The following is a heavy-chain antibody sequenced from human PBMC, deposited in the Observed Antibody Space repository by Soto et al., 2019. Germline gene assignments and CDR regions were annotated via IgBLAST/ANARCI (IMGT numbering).Heavy chain of an antibody. CDR1: GASVSTGSDY. CDR3: ARGRIWFDT. Sequence: QVRLQESGPGLVKPSEALSLTCTVSGASVSTGSDYWSWIRLPPGKGLEWFGYVYFSGSTKYNPSLENRVTISVDTSKNQFSLRLSSVTAADTAVYYCARGRIWFDTWGQGALVTVSS. J-gene: IGHJ5*02. V-gene: IGHV4-61*01. CDR2: VYFSGST.